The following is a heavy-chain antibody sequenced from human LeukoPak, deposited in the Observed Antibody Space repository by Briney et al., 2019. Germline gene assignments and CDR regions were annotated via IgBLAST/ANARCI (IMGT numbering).Heavy chain of an antibody. V-gene: IGHV3-74*01. CDR3: AKDQPYSSSWYSFDY. CDR1: GFTFSNSW. Sequence: PGGSLRLSCAASGFTFSNSWMHWVRQAPGEGLVWVSRINSDGSDTRYADSVKGRFTISRDNSKNTLYLQMNSLRAEDTAVYYCAKDQPYSSSWYSFDYWGQGTLVTVSS. CDR2: INSDGSDT. J-gene: IGHJ4*02. D-gene: IGHD6-13*01.